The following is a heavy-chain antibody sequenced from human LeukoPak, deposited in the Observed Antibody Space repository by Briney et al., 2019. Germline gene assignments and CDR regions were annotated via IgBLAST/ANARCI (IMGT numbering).Heavy chain of an antibody. Sequence: GGSLTLSCAASGFTFSSYAMSWVRQAPGKGLEWVSAISGSGGSTYYADSVKGRFTISRHNSKNTLYLQMNSLRAEDTAVYDCAKTEWELPSWGQGTLVTVSS. V-gene: IGHV3-23*01. CDR3: AKTEWELPS. J-gene: IGHJ4*02. CDR1: GFTFSSYA. D-gene: IGHD1-26*01. CDR2: ISGSGGST.